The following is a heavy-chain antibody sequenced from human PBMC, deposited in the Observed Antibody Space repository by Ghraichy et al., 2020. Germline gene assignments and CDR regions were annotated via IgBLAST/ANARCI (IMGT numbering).Heavy chain of an antibody. D-gene: IGHD3-16*01. J-gene: IGHJ3*02. CDR2: INHSGST. V-gene: IGHV4-34*01. CDR3: ARVDMITFGGVIRAFDI. CDR1: GGSFSGYY. Sequence: SETLSLTCAVYGGSFSGYYWSWIRQPPGKGLEWIGEINHSGSTNYNPSLKSRVTISVDTSKNQFSLKLSSVTAADTAVYYCARVDMITFGGVIRAFDIWGQGTMVTVSS.